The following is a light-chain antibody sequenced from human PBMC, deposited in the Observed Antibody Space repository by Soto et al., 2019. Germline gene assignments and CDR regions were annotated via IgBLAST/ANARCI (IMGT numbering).Light chain of an antibody. CDR3: QQYGSSPLT. CDR1: QSVSSNY. Sequence: EIVLTQSPGTLSLSPGERATLSCRASQSVSSNYLAWYQQKRGQPPRLLIYGASIRATGIPDRFSGSGSGTDFPLTISRLEPEDFAVYYCQQYGSSPLTFGGGAKVEIK. CDR2: GAS. J-gene: IGKJ4*01. V-gene: IGKV3-20*01.